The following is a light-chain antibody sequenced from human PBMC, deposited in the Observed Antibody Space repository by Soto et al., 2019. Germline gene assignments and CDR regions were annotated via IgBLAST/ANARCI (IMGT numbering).Light chain of an antibody. Sequence: DILMTQSPSYLSPSVGDRVTITCQASQVISKYLNWYQQKPGKAPRLLIYHSSNLETGVPSRFSGSGSGTHFTFTISSLQPEDIATYFCQQYDSFPRTFGQGTKLDLK. CDR2: HSS. CDR1: QVISKY. J-gene: IGKJ2*01. V-gene: IGKV1-33*01. CDR3: QQYDSFPRT.